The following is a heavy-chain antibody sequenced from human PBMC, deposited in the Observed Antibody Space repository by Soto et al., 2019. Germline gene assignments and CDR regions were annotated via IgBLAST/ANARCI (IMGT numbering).Heavy chain of an antibody. CDR2: IYPGGVNI. Sequence: GASVKVSCKAIGYSFTSHYMHWVRQAPGQGLEWMGTIYPGGVNINYAQKFKGRVTMTRDTSTSTAYMELNSLTSEDTAVYYCARGEFLSYDDYWGQGTLVTVSS. V-gene: IGHV1-46*01. J-gene: IGHJ4*02. D-gene: IGHD3-16*01. CDR3: ARGEFLSYDDY. CDR1: GYSFTSHY.